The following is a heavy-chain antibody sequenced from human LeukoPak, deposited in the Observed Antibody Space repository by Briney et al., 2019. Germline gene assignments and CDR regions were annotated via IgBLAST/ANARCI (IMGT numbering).Heavy chain of an antibody. D-gene: IGHD3-16*02. CDR1: GYTFTSYG. CDR2: ISAYNGNT. J-gene: IGHJ4*02. Sequence: ASVKVSCKASGYTFTSYGISWVRQAPGQGREWMGWISAYNGNTNYAQKLQGRVTMTTDTSTSTAYMELRSLRSDDTAVYSCARALMITFGGVIVNGPYYFDYWGQGTLVTVSS. CDR3: ARALMITFGGVIVNGPYYFDY. V-gene: IGHV1-18*04.